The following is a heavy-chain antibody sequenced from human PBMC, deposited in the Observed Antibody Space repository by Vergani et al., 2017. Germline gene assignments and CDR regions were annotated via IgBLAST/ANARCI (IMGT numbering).Heavy chain of an antibody. CDR2: ISWDGGST. J-gene: IGHJ4*02. Sequence: EVQLVESGGGLVKPGGSLRLSCAASGFTFDDYAMHWVRQAPGKGLEWVSLISWDGGSTYYADSVKGRFTISRDNSKNSLYLQMNSLRAEDTALYYCAKDKSGYDDYFDYWGQGTLVTVSS. V-gene: IGHV3-43D*04. CDR3: AKDKSGYDDYFDY. D-gene: IGHD5-12*01. CDR1: GFTFDDYA.